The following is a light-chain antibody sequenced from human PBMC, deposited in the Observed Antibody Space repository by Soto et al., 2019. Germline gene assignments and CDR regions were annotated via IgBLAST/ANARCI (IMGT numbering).Light chain of an antibody. J-gene: IGKJ5*01. V-gene: IGKV3-15*01. CDR1: HSVNSH. Sequence: MMMTPSPAPFSVAPGERVTLAFRTSHSVNSHVAWYQQKPGQAPRLLLYGASTRATGIPVRFSGSGFGTEFTLTISSLQSEDFAVYYCQQYKNWPLFGQGTRLEI. CDR2: GAS. CDR3: QQYKNWPL.